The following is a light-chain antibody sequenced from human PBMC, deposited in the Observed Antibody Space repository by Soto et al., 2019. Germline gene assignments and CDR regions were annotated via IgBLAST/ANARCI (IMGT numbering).Light chain of an antibody. Sequence: SYELTQPPSVSVSLGQMATITCSGEGLPKKYAYWYQQKPGQFPVLVIYKDTERPSGIPERFSGSSSGTIVTLTISGVQAEDEADYYCLSPDSSGIYWVFGGGTKLTVL. CDR3: LSPDSSGIYWV. J-gene: IGLJ3*02. CDR2: KDT. V-gene: IGLV3-16*01. CDR1: GLPKKY.